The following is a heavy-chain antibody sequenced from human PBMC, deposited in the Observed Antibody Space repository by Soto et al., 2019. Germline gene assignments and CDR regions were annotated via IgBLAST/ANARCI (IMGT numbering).Heavy chain of an antibody. CDR2: VHGGGST. CDR1: GFTVSNNH. D-gene: IGHD3-16*01. J-gene: IGHJ4*02. Sequence: VQLVVSGGGLIQPGGSLRLSCAASGFTVSNNHMTWVRQAAGKGLELVSFVHGGGSTSYADSVKGRFTISRDNSKNPLYLQMDSLRAEDTAIDYCAGRLTTAASLDYWGRGTLVTVSS. V-gene: IGHV3-53*01. CDR3: AGRLTTAASLDY.